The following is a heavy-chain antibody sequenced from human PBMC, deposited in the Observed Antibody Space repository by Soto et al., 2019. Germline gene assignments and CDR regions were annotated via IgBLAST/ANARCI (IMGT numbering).Heavy chain of an antibody. J-gene: IGHJ4*02. V-gene: IGHV4-39*01. CDR2: IYYSGST. D-gene: IGHD1-26*01. CDR1: GGSISSSSYY. Sequence: PSETLSLTCTVSGGSISSSSYYWGWIRQPPGKGLEWIGSIYYSGSTYYNPSLKSRVTISVDTSKNQSSLKLSSVTAADTAVYYCARRLGYYVTGYYFDHWGQGTLVTVSS. CDR3: ARRLGYYVTGYYFDH.